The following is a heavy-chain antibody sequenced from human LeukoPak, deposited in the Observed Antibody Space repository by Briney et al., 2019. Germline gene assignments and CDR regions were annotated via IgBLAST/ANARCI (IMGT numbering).Heavy chain of an antibody. CDR3: ARDFYSIAVAGYFDL. J-gene: IGHJ2*01. D-gene: IGHD6-19*01. CDR1: GFTFSSHA. Sequence: GRSLRLSCAASGFTFSSHAMHWVRQAPGKGLEWVAVISYDGSNKYYADSVKGRFTISRDNSKNTLYLQMNSLRAEDTAVYYCARDFYSIAVAGYFDLWGRGTLVTVSS. V-gene: IGHV3-30-3*01. CDR2: ISYDGSNK.